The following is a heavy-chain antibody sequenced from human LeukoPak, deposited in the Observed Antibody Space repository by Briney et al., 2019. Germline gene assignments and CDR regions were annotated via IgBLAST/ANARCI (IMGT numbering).Heavy chain of an antibody. D-gene: IGHD3-10*01. CDR3: ARDFGEHASKP. J-gene: IGHJ5*02. V-gene: IGHV1-69*05. CDR1: GGTFSSYA. CDR2: IIPIFGTA. Sequence: ASVKVSCKASGGTFSSYAISWVRQAPGQGLEWMGGIIPIFGTANYAQKFQGRVTMTRDTSISTAYMELSRLRSDDTAVYYCARDFGEHASKPWGQGTLVTVSS.